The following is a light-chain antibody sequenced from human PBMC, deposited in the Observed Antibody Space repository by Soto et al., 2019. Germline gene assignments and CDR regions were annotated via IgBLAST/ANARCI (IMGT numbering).Light chain of an antibody. J-gene: IGLJ1*01. Sequence: QSALTQPAYVSGSPGQSITISCTGTSSDVGGYNYVSWYQQHPGKAPKLMIYDVSNRPSGVSNRFSSSKSGNTASLTISGLQAEDEADYYCSSYTSSSTLFVFGTGTKVTVL. CDR3: SSYTSSSTLFV. CDR1: SSDVGGYNY. CDR2: DVS. V-gene: IGLV2-14*01.